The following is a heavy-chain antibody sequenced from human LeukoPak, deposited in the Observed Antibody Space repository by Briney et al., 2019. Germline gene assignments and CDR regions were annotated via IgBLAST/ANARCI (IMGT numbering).Heavy chain of an antibody. V-gene: IGHV3-49*04. Sequence: PGGSLRLSCTASGFTFGDYAMSWVRQAPGKGLEWVGFIRSKAYVGTTEYAASVKGRFTISRDDSKSIAYLQMNSLKTEDTAVYYCRVVVGDAFDIWGQGTMVTVSS. J-gene: IGHJ3*02. CDR3: RVVVGDAFDI. CDR2: IRSKAYVGTT. D-gene: IGHD2-15*01. CDR1: GFTFGDYA.